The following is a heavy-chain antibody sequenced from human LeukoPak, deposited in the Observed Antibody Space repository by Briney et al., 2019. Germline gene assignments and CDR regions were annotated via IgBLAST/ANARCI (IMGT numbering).Heavy chain of an antibody. Sequence: PGGSLRLSCAASGFTFTSHAVHWVRQAPGKGLEWLAVLSDAGRVTLYSDSVKGRFTVSRDSPNNTLFLQMNSLRAEDSAVYYCARDIRGYIQSDGYFDYWGRGTLVTVSS. J-gene: IGHJ4*02. V-gene: IGHV3-30*04. CDR3: ARDIRGYIQSDGYFDY. D-gene: IGHD1-1*01. CDR2: LSDAGRVT. CDR1: GFTFTSHA.